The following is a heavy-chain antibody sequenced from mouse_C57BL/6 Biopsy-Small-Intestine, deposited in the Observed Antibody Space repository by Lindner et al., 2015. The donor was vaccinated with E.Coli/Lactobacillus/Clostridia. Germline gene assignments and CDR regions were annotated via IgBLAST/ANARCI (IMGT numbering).Heavy chain of an antibody. D-gene: IGHD2-2*01. Sequence: VQLQESGAELVRPGTSVKMSCKASGYTFTNYWIGWAKQRPGHGLEWIGDIYPGGGYTNYNEKFKGKATLTADKSSSTAYMQFSSLTSEDSAIYYCARRGVTTEYYFDYWGQGTTLTVSS. CDR2: IYPGGGYT. CDR1: GYTFTNYW. J-gene: IGHJ2*01. V-gene: IGHV1-63*01. CDR3: ARRGVTTEYYFDY.